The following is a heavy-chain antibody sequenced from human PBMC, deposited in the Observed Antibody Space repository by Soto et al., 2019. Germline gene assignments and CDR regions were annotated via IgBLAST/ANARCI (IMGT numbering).Heavy chain of an antibody. CDR2: IIPIFGTA. CDR3: ARERGPPAAAGFEYGYYFDY. V-gene: IGHV1-69*01. J-gene: IGHJ4*02. Sequence: QVQLVQSGAEVKKPGSSVKVSCKASGGTFSSYAISWVRQAPGQGLEWMGGIIPIFGTANYAQKFQGRVTITADESTSTAYMELSSLRSEDTAVYYCARERGPPAAAGFEYGYYFDYWGQGTLVTVSS. D-gene: IGHD6-13*01. CDR1: GGTFSSYA.